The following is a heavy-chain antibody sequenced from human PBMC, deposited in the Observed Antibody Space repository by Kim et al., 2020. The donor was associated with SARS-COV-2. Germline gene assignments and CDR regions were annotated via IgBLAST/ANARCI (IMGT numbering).Heavy chain of an antibody. D-gene: IGHD3-9*01. CDR3: AKDSYDILAGNWGIFDD. Sequence: GKGRFTISRDNSKNTMHLQMTSLRAEDTAVYYCAKDSYDILAGNWGIFDDWGQGALVTVSS. J-gene: IGHJ4*02. V-gene: IGHV3-23*01.